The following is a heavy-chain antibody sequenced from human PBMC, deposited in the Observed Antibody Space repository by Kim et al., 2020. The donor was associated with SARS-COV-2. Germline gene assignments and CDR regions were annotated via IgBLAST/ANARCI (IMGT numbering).Heavy chain of an antibody. J-gene: IGHJ4*02. CDR3: ARDQVEYGDSLGVDC. CDR2: IYYSWST. Sequence: SETLSLTCTVSGGSISSGGYYWSWIRQHPGKGLEWIGYIYYSWSTYYNPSLKSRVTISVDTSKNQFSLKLSSVTAADTAVYYCARDQVEYGDSLGVDCWGQGTLVTVSS. D-gene: IGHD4-17*01. V-gene: IGHV4-31*03. CDR1: GGSISSGGYY.